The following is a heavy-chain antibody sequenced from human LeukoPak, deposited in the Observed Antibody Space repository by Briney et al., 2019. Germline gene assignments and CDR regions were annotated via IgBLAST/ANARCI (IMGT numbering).Heavy chain of an antibody. Sequence: SETLSLTCSVSGDSFSSVTDYWAWIRQPPGKGLEWIASGDYSGGTYYNPSLESRVAISADMSKKQISLKLTSVTGADAAVYYCAGERGEEYSSGWYKTNFFDNWGQGIRVTVSS. D-gene: IGHD6-19*01. CDR3: AGERGEEYSSGWYKTNFFDN. CDR2: GDYSGGT. V-gene: IGHV4-39*07. CDR1: GDSFSSVTDY. J-gene: IGHJ4*02.